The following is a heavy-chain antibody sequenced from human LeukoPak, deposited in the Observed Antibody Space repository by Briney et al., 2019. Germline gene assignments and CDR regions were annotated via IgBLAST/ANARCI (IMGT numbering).Heavy chain of an antibody. CDR2: INHSGST. V-gene: IGHV4-39*07. J-gene: IGHJ4*02. CDR1: GGYISSTFFY. D-gene: IGHD6-13*01. CDR3: ARGRFSLAAAGSFDY. Sequence: SETLSLTCTVSGGYISSTFFYWGWIRQTPGKGLEWIGEINHSGSTNYNPSLKSRVTISVDTSKNQFSLKLSSVTAADTAVYYCARGRFSLAAAGSFDYWGQGTLVTVSS.